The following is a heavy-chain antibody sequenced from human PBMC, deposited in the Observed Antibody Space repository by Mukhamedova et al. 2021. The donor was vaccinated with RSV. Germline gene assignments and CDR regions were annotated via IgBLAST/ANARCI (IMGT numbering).Heavy chain of an antibody. CDR3: ALVVVAATPIDWLDP. CDR2: VDPEDGET. J-gene: IGHJ5*02. D-gene: IGHD2-15*01. V-gene: IGHV1-69-2*01. Sequence: GKGLEWMGLVDPEDGETIYAEKFQGRVTITAATSPDTAYTQLSSLRSEATAVYHCALVVVAATPIDWLDPWRPGTLVTVSS.